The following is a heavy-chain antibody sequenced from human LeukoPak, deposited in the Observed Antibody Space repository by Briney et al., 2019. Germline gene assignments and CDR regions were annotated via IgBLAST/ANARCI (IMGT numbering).Heavy chain of an antibody. J-gene: IGHJ4*02. V-gene: IGHV3-30*02. D-gene: IGHD5-18*01. CDR2: IRYDGSNK. CDR3: AKESSYGPFDY. Sequence: GGSLRLSCAASGFTFSSYGMHWVRQAPGKGLEWVAFIRYDGSNKYYADSVKGRFTISRDNSKNTLYLQTNSLRAEDTAVYYCAKESSYGPFDYWGQGTLVTVSS. CDR1: GFTFSSYG.